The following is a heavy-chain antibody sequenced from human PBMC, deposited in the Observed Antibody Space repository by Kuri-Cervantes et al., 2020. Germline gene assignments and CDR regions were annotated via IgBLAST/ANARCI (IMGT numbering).Heavy chain of an antibody. CDR1: GFSRIPSGVG. CDR3: VYIMINYGGVMGDDAFDI. V-gene: IGHV2-5*02. J-gene: IGHJ3*02. CDR2: IYWDDDR. D-gene: IGHD3-16*01. Sequence: SGPTLVKPTQTLTLTCTFSGFSRIPSGVGVGWIRQPPGKDLEWLSLIYWDDDRRYNPSLKNRLTITKDTSRNQVVLLMTNMDPVDTATYYCVYIMINYGGVMGDDAFDIWGQGTMVTVSS.